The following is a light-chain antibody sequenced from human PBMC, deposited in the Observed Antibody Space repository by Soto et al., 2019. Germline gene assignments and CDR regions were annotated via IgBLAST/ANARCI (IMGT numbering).Light chain of an antibody. CDR3: ETWDSNILV. V-gene: IGLV4-60*02. Sequence: QSVLTQSSSASASLGSSVKLTCTLSSGHSSYIIAWHQQQPGKAPRYLMKLEGSGSYNPGSGVPDRFSGSSSGAARYLTISHRQFEDEADYDCETWDSNILVFGGGTKLTVL. J-gene: IGLJ2*01. CDR2: LEGSGSY. CDR1: SGHSSYI.